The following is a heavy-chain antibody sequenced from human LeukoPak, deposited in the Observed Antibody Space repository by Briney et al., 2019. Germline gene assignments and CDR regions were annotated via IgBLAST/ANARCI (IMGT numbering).Heavy chain of an antibody. V-gene: IGHV4-30-2*01. J-gene: IGHJ4*02. CDR3: ARGFYGSGSQFDY. CDR1: GGSISSGDYP. D-gene: IGHD3-10*01. CDR2: IFHTGHT. Sequence: SETLSLTCAVSGGSISSGDYPWSWVREPPGKGLEWIGYIFHTGHTSYNPSLKSRVTISVDMSKNQLSLRLSSVTAADTAVYYCARGFYGSGSQFDYWGQGTLVTVSS.